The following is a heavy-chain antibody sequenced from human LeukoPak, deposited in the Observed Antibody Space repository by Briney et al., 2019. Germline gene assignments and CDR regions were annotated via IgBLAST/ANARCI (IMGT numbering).Heavy chain of an antibody. CDR3: AELGITMIGGV. Sequence: PGGSLRLSCAASGFTFSNYWMTWVRQAPGKGLEWVANMNQDGSGKYYVDSVKGRFAISRDNAKNSLYLQMNSLRAEDTAVYYCAELGITMIGGVWGKGTTVTISS. CDR1: GFTFSNYW. D-gene: IGHD3-10*02. V-gene: IGHV3-7*01. J-gene: IGHJ6*04. CDR2: MNQDGSGK.